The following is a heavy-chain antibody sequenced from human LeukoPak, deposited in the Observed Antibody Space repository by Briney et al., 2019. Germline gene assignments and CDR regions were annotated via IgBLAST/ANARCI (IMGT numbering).Heavy chain of an antibody. CDR1: GYSFTTYW. V-gene: IGHV5-51*01. Sequence: GESLKISCKGSGYSFTTYWIGWVRQMPGKGLEWMGIIYPGDSDTTYSPSFQGQVTISADKSISTAYLQWNSLKASDTAMYYCARHPPWSSGWAAAFDIWGQGTMVTVSS. CDR3: ARHPPWSSGWAAAFDI. J-gene: IGHJ3*02. D-gene: IGHD6-19*01. CDR2: IYPGDSDT.